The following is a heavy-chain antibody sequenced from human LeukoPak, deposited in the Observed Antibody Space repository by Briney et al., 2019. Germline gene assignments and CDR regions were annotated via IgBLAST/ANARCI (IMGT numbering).Heavy chain of an antibody. D-gene: IGHD6-19*01. J-gene: IGHJ4*02. CDR3: ARARTSGDEALAGNY. CDR2: IKQDGSDK. Sequence: GGSLRLSCVASGFTVNTNYMTWVRQAPGQGLEWVANIKQDGSDKSYVDSVKGRFTISRDNGKNSLYLQMNSLRVEDTAVYYCARARTSGDEALAGNYWGQGTLVTVSS. V-gene: IGHV3-7*01. CDR1: GFTVNTNY.